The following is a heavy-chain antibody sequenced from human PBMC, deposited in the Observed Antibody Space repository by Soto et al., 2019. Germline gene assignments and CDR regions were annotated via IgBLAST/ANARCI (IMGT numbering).Heavy chain of an antibody. CDR3: ARDPSATRHGMDV. CDR2: IYSGGST. CDR1: GFTVSSNY. J-gene: IGHJ6*02. Sequence: EVQLVDTGGGLIQPGGSLRLSCAASGFTVSSNYMSWVRQAPGKGLEWVSVIYSGGSTYYADSVSGRFTISRDNSKNKLYLPMKSLRAEDTAVYYCARDPSATRHGMDVWGQATTVTVSS. V-gene: IGHV3-53*02.